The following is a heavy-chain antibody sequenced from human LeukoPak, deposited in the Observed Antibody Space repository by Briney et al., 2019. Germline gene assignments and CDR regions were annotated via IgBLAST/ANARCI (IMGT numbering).Heavy chain of an antibody. D-gene: IGHD5-12*01. V-gene: IGHV6-1*01. J-gene: IGHJ4*02. CDR2: TYYRSKWYN. CDR1: GDSVSSISAA. Sequence: SQTLSLTCAISGDSVSSISAAWNWIRQSPSRGLEWLGRTYYRSKWYNDYAVSVKSRITINPDTSKNQFSLQLNSVTPEDTAVYYCAREGRDSGYDPRALFDYWGQGTLVTVSS. CDR3: AREGRDSGYDPRALFDY.